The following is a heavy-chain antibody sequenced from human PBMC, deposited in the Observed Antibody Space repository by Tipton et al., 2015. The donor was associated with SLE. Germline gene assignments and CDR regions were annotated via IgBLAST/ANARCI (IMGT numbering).Heavy chain of an antibody. J-gene: IGHJ4*02. V-gene: IGHV4-4*07. Sequence: TLSLTCTVSGGSISGYSWSWIRQPAGKGLEWIGRVYSSGSTIYNPSLKSRITLSLDTSKNQFYLRVNSVTAADTAVYYCARGGGRYYDYWGQGTLVTVSS. D-gene: IGHD1-26*01. CDR1: GGSISGYS. CDR3: ARGGGRYYDY. CDR2: VYSSGST.